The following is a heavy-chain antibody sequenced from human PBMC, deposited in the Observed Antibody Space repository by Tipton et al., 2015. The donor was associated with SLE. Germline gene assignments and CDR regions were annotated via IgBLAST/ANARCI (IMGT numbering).Heavy chain of an antibody. CDR2: IKEDGSEK. CDR3: ARGPGSDSGTIHYYAMDV. Sequence: SLRLSCVASGFTFNKHWMTWVRQAPGKGLEWVANIKEDGSEKYYVDSVKGRFTISRDNAKNSLYLQMDSLRVEDTAVYYCARGPGSDSGTIHYYAMDVWGQGTTVTVSS. D-gene: IGHD1-1*01. CDR1: GFTFNKHW. J-gene: IGHJ6*02. V-gene: IGHV3-7*01.